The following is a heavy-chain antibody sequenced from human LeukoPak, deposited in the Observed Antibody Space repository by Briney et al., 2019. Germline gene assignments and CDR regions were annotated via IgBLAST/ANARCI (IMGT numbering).Heavy chain of an antibody. V-gene: IGHV3-48*03. CDR2: ISGSGGHI. J-gene: IGHJ4*02. Sequence: GGSLRLSCATSGFTFSSYEMNWVRLAPGKGLEWVSYISGSGGHIYYADSVKGRFTISRDNANNSLYLQMSSLRAEDTAAYYCARSPGGNLLGYWGQGTLVAVSS. CDR1: GFTFSSYE. CDR3: ARSPGGNLLGY. D-gene: IGHD3-16*01.